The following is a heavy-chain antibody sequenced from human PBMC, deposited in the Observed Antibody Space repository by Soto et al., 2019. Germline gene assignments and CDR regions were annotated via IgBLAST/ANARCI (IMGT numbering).Heavy chain of an antibody. CDR1: GFTFSSYA. V-gene: IGHV3-23*01. Sequence: EVQLLESGGGLVQPGGSLRLSCAASGFTFSSYAMSWVRQAPGKGLEWVSAISGSGGSTYYADSVKGRFTISRDNSKNTLYLQMNSLRAEDTVVYYCAKGDCSGGSCYSSFFDYWGQGTLVTVSS. CDR3: AKGDCSGGSCYSSFFDY. D-gene: IGHD2-15*01. J-gene: IGHJ4*02. CDR2: ISGSGGST.